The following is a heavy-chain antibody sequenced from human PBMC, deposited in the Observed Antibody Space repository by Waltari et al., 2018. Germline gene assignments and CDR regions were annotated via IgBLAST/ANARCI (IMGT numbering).Heavy chain of an antibody. Sequence: QVQLQESGPGLVKPSETLSLTCTVSSGSVSSYYWSWIRQSPVKGLEWIGSIHYSGSTNYNPSLISRVTISIDTSKNQFSLNLNAVTTADTAVYYCARDGGVGSADYEFDYWGQGTLVTVSS. D-gene: IGHD4-17*01. CDR1: SGSVSSYY. V-gene: IGHV4-59*02. J-gene: IGHJ4*02. CDR2: IHYSGST. CDR3: ARDGGVGSADYEFDY.